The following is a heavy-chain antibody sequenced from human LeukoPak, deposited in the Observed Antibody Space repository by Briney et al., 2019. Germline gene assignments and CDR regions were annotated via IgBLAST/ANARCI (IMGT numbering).Heavy chain of an antibody. Sequence: SETLSLTCTVSGGSISSYYWSWIRQPAGKGLEWIGRIYTSGSTNYNPSLKSRVTMSVDTSKNQFSLKLSSVTAADTAVYYCARAGRYCSGGSCYWFDPWGQGTLVTVSS. J-gene: IGHJ5*02. CDR1: GGSISSYY. CDR3: ARAGRYCSGGSCYWFDP. CDR2: IYTSGST. D-gene: IGHD2-15*01. V-gene: IGHV4-4*07.